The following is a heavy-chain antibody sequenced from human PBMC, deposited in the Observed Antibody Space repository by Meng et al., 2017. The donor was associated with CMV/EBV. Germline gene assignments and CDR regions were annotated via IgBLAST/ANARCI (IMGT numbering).Heavy chain of an antibody. CDR2: INHSGST. Sequence: QGQLTQWGAGLLKPSETLSLTCAVYGGSFSGYYWSWIRQPPGKGLEWIGEINHSGSTNYNPSLKSRVTISVDTSKNQFSLKLSSVTAADTAVYYCARGVGGWFDPWGQGTLVTGSS. CDR1: GGSFSGYY. D-gene: IGHD1-26*01. J-gene: IGHJ5*02. CDR3: ARGVGGWFDP. V-gene: IGHV4-34*01.